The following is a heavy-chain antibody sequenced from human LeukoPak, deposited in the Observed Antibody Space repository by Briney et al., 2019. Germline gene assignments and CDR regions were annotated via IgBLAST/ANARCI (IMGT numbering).Heavy chain of an antibody. CDR2: INPSGSYT. Sequence: ASVKVSCKASGFTFTSYYMHWVRQAPGQGLEWMGIINPSGSYTSYAQKFQGRVTMTEDTSTDTAYMELSSLRSEDTAVYYCATTGLGLDYWGQGTLVTVSS. CDR1: GFTFTSYY. J-gene: IGHJ4*02. D-gene: IGHD1/OR15-1a*01. CDR3: ATTGLGLDY. V-gene: IGHV1-46*01.